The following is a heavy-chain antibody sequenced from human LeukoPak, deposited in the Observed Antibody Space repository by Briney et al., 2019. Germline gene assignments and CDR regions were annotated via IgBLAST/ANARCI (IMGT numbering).Heavy chain of an antibody. D-gene: IGHD4-23*01. J-gene: IGHJ4*02. CDR3: AKIDYGGSD. Sequence: GGSLRLSCAASGFTFDDNAMHWVRQAPGKGLEWVAGISWNSVSIDYADSVKGRFTISRDNAKNSLYLQMNSLRAEDTALYYCAKIDYGGSDWGQGTLVTVSS. CDR2: ISWNSVSI. V-gene: IGHV3-9*01. CDR1: GFTFDDNA.